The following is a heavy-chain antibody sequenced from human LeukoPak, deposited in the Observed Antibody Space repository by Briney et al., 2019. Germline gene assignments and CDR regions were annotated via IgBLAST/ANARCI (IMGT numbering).Heavy chain of an antibody. V-gene: IGHV4-59*01. J-gene: IGHJ3*01. CDR2: ISDSGST. Sequence: SETLSLTCTVSGGSIRSFYWTWIRQPPGKGLEWIAYISDSGSTNYSPSLESRVTISVDTSKNQFSLKLNSVTAADTAIYFCARVRRDTYGHDAFDLWGQGTMVTVSS. CDR1: GGSIRSFY. CDR3: ARVRRDTYGHDAFDL. D-gene: IGHD5-18*01.